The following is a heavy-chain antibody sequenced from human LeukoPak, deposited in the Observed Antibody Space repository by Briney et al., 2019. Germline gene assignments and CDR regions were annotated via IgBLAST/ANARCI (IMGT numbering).Heavy chain of an antibody. CDR3: ARISYGIAAAGNYDY. CDR2: IDWDDDK. D-gene: IGHD6-13*01. J-gene: IGHJ4*02. Sequence: SGPALVKPTQTLTLTCTFSGFSLSTSGMCVSGIRQPPGKALEWLARIDWDDDKYYSTSLKTRLTISKDTSKNQVVLTMTNMDPVDTATYYCARISYGIAAAGNYDYWGQGTLVTVSS. V-gene: IGHV2-70*11. CDR1: GFSLSTSGMC.